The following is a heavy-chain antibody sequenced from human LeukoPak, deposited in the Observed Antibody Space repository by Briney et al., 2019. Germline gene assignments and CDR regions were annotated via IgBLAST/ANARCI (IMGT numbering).Heavy chain of an antibody. CDR1: GGSISSGGYY. J-gene: IGHJ4*02. CDR3: ARDQGGYGSFDN. CDR2: IHYSGGT. Sequence: SETLSLICTVSGGSISSGGYYWSWIRQHPGKGPEWIGNIHYSGGTYGNPSLKSRATMSVDTSKYQFSLRLTSVTAADTAVYCCARDQGGYGSFDNWGQGTLVTVSS. D-gene: IGHD5-12*01. V-gene: IGHV4-31*03.